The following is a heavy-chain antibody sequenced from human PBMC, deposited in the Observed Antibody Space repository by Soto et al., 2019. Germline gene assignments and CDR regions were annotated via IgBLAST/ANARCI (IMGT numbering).Heavy chain of an antibody. CDR2: IYYSGST. V-gene: IGHV4-59*12. D-gene: IGHD3-16*01. J-gene: IGHJ6*01. CDR1: GGSISSYY. CDR3: ARVWGAGHYYYCYGMDV. Sequence: TLSLTCTVSGGSISSYYWSWIRQPPGKGLEWIGYIYYSGSTNYNPSLKSRVTISVDTSKNQFSLKLSSVTAADTAVYYCARVWGAGHYYYCYGMDVWGQGTTVTVSS.